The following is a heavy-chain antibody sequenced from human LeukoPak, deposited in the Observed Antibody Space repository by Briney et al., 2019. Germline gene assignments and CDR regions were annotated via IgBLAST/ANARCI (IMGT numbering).Heavy chain of an antibody. J-gene: IGHJ4*02. D-gene: IGHD2-2*01. Sequence: GGSLRLSCAASGFTFDDYGMSWVRQAPGKGLEWVSGINWNGGSTGYADSVKGRFTISRDNAKNSLYLQMNSLRAEDTAVYYCARATKKYCSSTSCLFFDYWGQGTLVTVSS. CDR1: GFTFDDYG. CDR2: INWNGGST. CDR3: ARATKKYCSSTSCLFFDY. V-gene: IGHV3-20*04.